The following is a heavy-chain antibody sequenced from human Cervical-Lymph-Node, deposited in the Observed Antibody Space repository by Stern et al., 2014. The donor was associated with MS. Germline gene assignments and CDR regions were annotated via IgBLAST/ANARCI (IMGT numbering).Heavy chain of an antibody. Sequence: VQLVQSGAEVKKPGASVTVSCKASGYTFTSHYMHWVRQAPGQGLEWGGIINPSGDSARYARTFQGKVTLNRDTATSTVYMELSSLRSEDTAVYYCASGTGSKRPTGNYWGQGTLVTVSS. D-gene: IGHD3/OR15-3a*01. CDR2: INPSGDSA. J-gene: IGHJ4*02. CDR3: ASGTGSKRPTGNY. V-gene: IGHV1-46*01. CDR1: GYTFTSHY.